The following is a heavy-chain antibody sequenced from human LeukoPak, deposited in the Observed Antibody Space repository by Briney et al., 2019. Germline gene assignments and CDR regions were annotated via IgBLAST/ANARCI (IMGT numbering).Heavy chain of an antibody. Sequence: GGSLRLSCAASGFTFSSHAMNWVRQAPGKGLEWVSVTSASGGSTHHADSVKGRFTISRDNSKNMLYMQMNSLRAEDTAVYYCARSSYSGNYYGDYWGQGTLVTVSS. J-gene: IGHJ4*02. CDR2: TSASGGST. V-gene: IGHV3-23*01. CDR3: ARSSYSGNYYGDY. CDR1: GFTFSSHA. D-gene: IGHD1-26*01.